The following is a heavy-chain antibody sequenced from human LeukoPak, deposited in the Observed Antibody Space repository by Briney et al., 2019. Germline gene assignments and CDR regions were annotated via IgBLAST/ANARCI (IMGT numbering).Heavy chain of an antibody. Sequence: GGSLRLSCAASGFTFSSYWMHWVRQAPGKGLVWVSRISPDGSTTGHADSVKGRHTLSRDNAKNTLYLQMSSLRAEDTALYYCARDFDFWSVIWGQGTLVTVSS. J-gene: IGHJ4*02. D-gene: IGHD3-3*01. CDR1: GFTFSSYW. CDR3: ARDFDFWSVI. CDR2: ISPDGSTT. V-gene: IGHV3-74*01.